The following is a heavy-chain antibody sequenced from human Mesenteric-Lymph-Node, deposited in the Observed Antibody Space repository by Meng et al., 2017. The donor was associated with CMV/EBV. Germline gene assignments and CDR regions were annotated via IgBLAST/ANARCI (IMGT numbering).Heavy chain of an antibody. D-gene: IGHD1-14*01. CDR3: ERKVSDHHFDY. CDR2: INPNSSCT. CDR1: GYTFTGNY. J-gene: IGHJ4*02. V-gene: IGHV1-2*05. Sequence: QVQLVQSGAEVKKPGASVSVSCKASGYTFTGNYMHWVRQDPGQGLEWMGRINPNSSCTNYAQKFQSRVTMTRDTSISIDYMELRRLRSDVTDVYYCERKVSDHHFDYWGQGTLVTVSS.